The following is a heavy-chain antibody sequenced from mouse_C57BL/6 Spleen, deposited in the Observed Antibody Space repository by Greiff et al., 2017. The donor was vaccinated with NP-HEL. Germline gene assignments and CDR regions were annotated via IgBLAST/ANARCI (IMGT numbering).Heavy chain of an antibody. CDR3: ARKRGEGFVY. V-gene: IGHV1-69*01. CDR2: IDPSDSYT. Sequence: VQLQQSGAELVMPGASVKLSCKASGYTFTSYWMHWVKQRPGQGLAWIGEIDPSDSYTNYNQKFKGKSTLTVDKSSSTAYMQLSSLTSEDSAVYYCARKRGEGFVYWGQGTTLTVSS. J-gene: IGHJ2*01. CDR1: GYTFTSYW.